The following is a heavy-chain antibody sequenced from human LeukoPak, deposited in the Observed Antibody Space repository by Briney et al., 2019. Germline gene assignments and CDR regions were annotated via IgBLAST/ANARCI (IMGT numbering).Heavy chain of an antibody. D-gene: IGHD3-22*01. V-gene: IGHV3-15*01. J-gene: IGHJ4*02. CDR2: IKSKTDGGTT. Sequence: GGTLRLPCAASGFTFSNAWMSWVRQAPGKGLEWVGRIKSKTDGGTTDYAAPVKGRFTISGDDSKNTLYLQMSSLKTEDTAVYYCSTYYDSSGVDYWGQGTLVTVSS. CDR3: STYYDSSGVDY. CDR1: GFTFSNAW.